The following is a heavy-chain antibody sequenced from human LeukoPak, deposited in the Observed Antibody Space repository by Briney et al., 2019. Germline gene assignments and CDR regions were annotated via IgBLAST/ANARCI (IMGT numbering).Heavy chain of an antibody. J-gene: IGHJ6*03. Sequence: SETLSLTCTVSGGSISSSSYYWGWIRQPPGKGLEWIGSIYYSGSTYYNPSLKSRVTISIDTSKNQFSLKLSSVTAPDTAVYYCARDLNILTRMDVWGKGTTVTVSS. CDR3: ARDLNILTRMDV. V-gene: IGHV4-39*02. CDR1: GGSISSSSYY. D-gene: IGHD3-9*01. CDR2: IYYSGST.